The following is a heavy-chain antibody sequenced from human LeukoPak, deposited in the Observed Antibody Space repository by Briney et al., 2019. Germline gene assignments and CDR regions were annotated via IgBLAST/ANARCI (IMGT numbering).Heavy chain of an antibody. CDR1: GYSISSGYY. CDR3: ARGTSTIVATFSY. CDR2: IYHSGTT. J-gene: IGHJ4*02. D-gene: IGHD5-12*01. Sequence: SETLSLTCTVSGYSISSGYYWGWIRQPPGKGLEWIGSIYHSGTTYYNPSLKSRVTISVDTSKNQSSLRLSSVTAADTAVYYCARGTSTIVATFSYWGQGTLVTVSS. V-gene: IGHV4-38-2*02.